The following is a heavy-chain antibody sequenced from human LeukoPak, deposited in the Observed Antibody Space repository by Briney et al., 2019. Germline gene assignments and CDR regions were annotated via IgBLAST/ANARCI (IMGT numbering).Heavy chain of an antibody. V-gene: IGHV3-30-3*01. CDR2: ISYDGSNK. CDR3: ARDSVGATNYFDY. Sequence: PGGSLRLSCAASGFTFSSYAMHWVRQAPGKGLEWVAVISYDGSNKYCADSVKGRFTISRDNSKNTLYLQMNSLRAEDTAVYYCARDSVGATNYFDYWGQGTLVTVSS. CDR1: GFTFSSYA. D-gene: IGHD1-26*01. J-gene: IGHJ4*02.